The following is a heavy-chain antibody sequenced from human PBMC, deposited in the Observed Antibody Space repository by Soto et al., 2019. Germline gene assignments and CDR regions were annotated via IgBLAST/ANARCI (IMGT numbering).Heavy chain of an antibody. CDR3: ATQRGYNYGHAEY. CDR1: GGSISPNGYY. J-gene: IGHJ4*02. D-gene: IGHD5-18*01. V-gene: IGHV4-39*01. Sequence: QVQLQESGPRLVKPSETLSLTCTVSGGSISPNGYYWGWIRQPPGKGLEWLGSIYSTGSAYSNPSLRSRVTISVDTSKNQFSLKLSSVTAADTAMYYCATQRGYNYGHAEYWGQGILVTVSS. CDR2: IYSTGSA.